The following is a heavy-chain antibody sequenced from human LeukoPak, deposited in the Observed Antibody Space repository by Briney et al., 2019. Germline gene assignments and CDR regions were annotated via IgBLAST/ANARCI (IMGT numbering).Heavy chain of an antibody. CDR2: INPGDSDT. J-gene: IGHJ1*01. Sequence: GESLKISCKGSGYSFTSYWIGWVRQMPGKGLEWMGIINPGDSDTRYSPSFQGQVTISADKSISTAYLQWSSLKASDTAMYYCARLFSGYDSSGYYQRAEYFQHWGQGTLVTVSS. V-gene: IGHV5-51*01. CDR1: GYSFTSYW. D-gene: IGHD3-22*01. CDR3: ARLFSGYDSSGYYQRAEYFQH.